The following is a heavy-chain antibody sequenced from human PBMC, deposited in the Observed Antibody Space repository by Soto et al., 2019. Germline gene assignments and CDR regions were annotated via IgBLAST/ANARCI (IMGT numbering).Heavy chain of an antibody. J-gene: IGHJ4*02. D-gene: IGHD6-13*01. CDR2: VYYTGST. Sequence: QLHLKESGPGLVKPSETLSLTSTVSGGSISSNTYYWGWIRLPPGTRLEWIGGVYYTGSTYSNPSLKSRFTISLATSKNQFSLKLTSVTAADTAVYYCARRLFSSSWPSYFDYWGQGTLVTVSS. CDR1: GGSISSNTYY. V-gene: IGHV4-39*01. CDR3: ARRLFSSSWPSYFDY.